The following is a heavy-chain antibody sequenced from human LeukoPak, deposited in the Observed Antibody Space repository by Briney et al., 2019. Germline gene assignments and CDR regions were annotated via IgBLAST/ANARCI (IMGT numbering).Heavy chain of an antibody. CDR2: IYHSGST. V-gene: IGHV4-4*02. CDR3: ARDWGRYGGRYFDL. Sequence: PSGTLSLTCAVSGGSISSSNWWSWVRQPPGKGLEWIGEIYHSGSTNYNPSLKSRVTISVDTSKNQFSLKLSSVTAADTAVYYCARDWGRYGGRYFDLWGRGTLVTVSS. J-gene: IGHJ2*01. CDR1: GGSISSSNW. D-gene: IGHD3-16*01.